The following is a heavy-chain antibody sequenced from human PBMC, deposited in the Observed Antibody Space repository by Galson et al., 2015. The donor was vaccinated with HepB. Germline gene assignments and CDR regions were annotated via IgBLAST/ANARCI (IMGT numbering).Heavy chain of an antibody. CDR3: ARGFKYYYDSGNACDF. CDR2: VYPSGNT. D-gene: IGHD3-10*01. V-gene: IGHV4-30-2*01. CDR1: GASISSGGYS. J-gene: IGHJ4*02. Sequence: TLSFTCVVSGASISSGGYSWRWIRRPLGEGLEWIGYVYPSGNTFVNTPLRSRVTISLSRSKNQFALKLSSVTAAVTAVYYCARGFKYYYDSGNACDFWGQGTLVTVSS.